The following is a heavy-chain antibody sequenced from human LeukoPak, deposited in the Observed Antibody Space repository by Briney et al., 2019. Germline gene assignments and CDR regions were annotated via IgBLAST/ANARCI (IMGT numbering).Heavy chain of an antibody. CDR2: FYVGGAT. CDR3: AKDRGRGAVAGIDY. D-gene: IGHD6-19*01. CDR1: GFSVTNNY. J-gene: IGHJ4*02. V-gene: IGHV3-53*01. Sequence: PGGSLRLSCAVSGFSVTNNYMSWVRQAPGKGLEWVSVFYVGGATYYADSVKGRFTISRDNSENTLYLQMKSLRAEDTAVYYCAKDRGRGAVAGIDYWGQGTLVTVSS.